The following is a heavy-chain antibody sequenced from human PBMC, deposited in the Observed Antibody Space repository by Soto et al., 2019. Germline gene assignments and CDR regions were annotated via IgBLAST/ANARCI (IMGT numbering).Heavy chain of an antibody. CDR2: IYYSGST. J-gene: IGHJ5*02. CDR3: ARVVRYFDWPYNWFDP. CDR1: GGSISSGGYY. Sequence: SETLSLTCTVSGGSISSGGYYWSWIRQHPGKGLEWIGYIYYSGSTYYNPSLKSRVTISVDTSKNQFSLKLSSVTAADTAVYYCARVVRYFDWPYNWFDPWGQGTLVTVSS. D-gene: IGHD3-9*01. V-gene: IGHV4-31*03.